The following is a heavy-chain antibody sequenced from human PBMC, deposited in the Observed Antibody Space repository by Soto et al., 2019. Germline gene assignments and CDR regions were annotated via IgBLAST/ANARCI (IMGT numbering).Heavy chain of an antibody. J-gene: IGHJ4*02. D-gene: IGHD1-1*01. CDR2: ISAHNGNT. CDR3: ARGRYGDY. Sequence: QVHLVQSGAEVKKLGASVKVSCQGSGYAVTTYGTTWVRQAPGQGLEWMGWISAHNGNTNYAQKLQGRVTVTRDTSTSTAYMELRSLRYDDTAVYYCARGRYGDYWGQGALVTVSS. CDR1: GYAVTTYG. V-gene: IGHV1-18*01.